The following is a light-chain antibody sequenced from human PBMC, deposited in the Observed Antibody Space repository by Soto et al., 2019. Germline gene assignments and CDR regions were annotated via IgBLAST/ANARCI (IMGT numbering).Light chain of an antibody. CDR2: AAS. CDR3: QQCYSTSYT. V-gene: IGKV1-39*01. Sequence: DIQMSQSPSSLSASVRDRVTITCRASQSISNYLNWYQQIPGKAPKLLIYAASSLQSGVPSRFSGSGSGTDFTLTISSLQPEDFATYYCQQCYSTSYTFGQGTKLEIK. J-gene: IGKJ2*01. CDR1: QSISNY.